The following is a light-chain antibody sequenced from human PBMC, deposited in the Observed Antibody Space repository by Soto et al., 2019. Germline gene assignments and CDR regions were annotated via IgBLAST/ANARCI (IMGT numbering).Light chain of an antibody. V-gene: IGLV2-14*01. CDR2: EVS. J-gene: IGLJ2*01. Sequence: QSALTQPASVSGFPGQSITISCTGTSSDVGLYNYVSWYQQHPGKAPKLMIYEVSNRPSGVSNRFSGSKSGNTASLTISGLQAEDEADYYCSSYTSSSSLVFGGGTKL. CDR3: SSYTSSSSLV. CDR1: SSDVGLYNY.